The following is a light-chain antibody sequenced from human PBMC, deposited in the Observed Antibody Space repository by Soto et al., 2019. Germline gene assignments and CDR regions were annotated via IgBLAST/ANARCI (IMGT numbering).Light chain of an antibody. J-gene: IGKJ1*01. CDR1: QSFSNSD. CDR3: QQYDNSPPRWT. Sequence: EIVLTQSPHTLSLSPGERATLFCRASQSFSNSDLAWYQQKVGQPPRLLIYGASSRATGIPDRFSGSGSGTDFTLTISRLEPEDSALYYGQQYDNSPPRWTFGQGTKVDIK. V-gene: IGKV3-20*01. CDR2: GAS.